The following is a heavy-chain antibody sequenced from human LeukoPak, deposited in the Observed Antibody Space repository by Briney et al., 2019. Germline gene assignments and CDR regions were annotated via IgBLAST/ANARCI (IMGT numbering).Heavy chain of an antibody. CDR3: ARATYSGSYYFDH. CDR2: INSDGSNT. D-gene: IGHD1-26*01. V-gene: IGHV3-74*01. CDR1: GFTFSSYW. Sequence: GGSLRLSCAASGFTFSSYWMHWVRQAPGKGLVWVSRINSDGSNTNYADSVKGRFTISRDNAKNSLYLQMNSLRAEDTAVYYCARATYSGSYYFDHWGQGTLVTVSS. J-gene: IGHJ5*02.